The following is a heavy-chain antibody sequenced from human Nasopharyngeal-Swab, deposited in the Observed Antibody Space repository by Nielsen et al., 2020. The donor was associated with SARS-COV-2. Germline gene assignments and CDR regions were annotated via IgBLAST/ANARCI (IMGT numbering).Heavy chain of an antibody. Sequence: VRQAPGKGLEWIGEIYHSGSTNYSPSLKSRVTISVDKSKNQFSLKLSSVTAADTAVYYCAGASTIFGVVINGWFDPWGQGTLVTVSS. CDR2: IYHSGST. J-gene: IGHJ5*02. D-gene: IGHD3-3*01. V-gene: IGHV4-4*02. CDR3: AGASTIFGVVINGWFDP.